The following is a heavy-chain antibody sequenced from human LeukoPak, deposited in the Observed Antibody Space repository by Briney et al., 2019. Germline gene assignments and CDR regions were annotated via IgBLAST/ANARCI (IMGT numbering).Heavy chain of an antibody. CDR2: ISYDGRNR. D-gene: IGHD1-1*01. J-gene: IGHJ4*02. CDR3: AREVERRPDY. Sequence: GGSLRLSCAASGFTFSSYGMHWVRQAPGKGLEWVAVISYDGRNRYYADSVKGRFTISRDNSKNTLYLQMNSLRADDTAVYYCAREVERRPDYWGQGTLVNVST. V-gene: IGHV3-30*19. CDR1: GFTFSSYG.